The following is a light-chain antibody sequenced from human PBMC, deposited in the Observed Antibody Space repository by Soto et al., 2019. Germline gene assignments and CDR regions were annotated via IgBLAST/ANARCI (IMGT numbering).Light chain of an antibody. J-gene: IGKJ2*01. Sequence: EIVMTQSPATLSVSPGERATLSCRASQSVSNNLAWYQKKPGQAPRLLIYGASTRATGIPARFSGSGSGTEFTLTISSLQSEDFAVYYCQQYYSTPYTFGQGTKLEIK. CDR3: QQYYSTPYT. CDR1: QSVSNN. CDR2: GAS. V-gene: IGKV3-15*01.